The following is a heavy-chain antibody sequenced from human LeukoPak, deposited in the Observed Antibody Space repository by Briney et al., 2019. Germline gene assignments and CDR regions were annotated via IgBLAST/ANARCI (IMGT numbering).Heavy chain of an antibody. Sequence: GGSLRLSCAASGFTVSSNYMSWVRQAPGKGLEWVSLIYSGGSTYYAGSVKGRFTISRDNSKNTLYLQMNSLRAEDTAVYYCARVLSGRGSLYSYYYYMDVWGKGTTVTISS. D-gene: IGHD3-10*01. CDR2: IYSGGST. V-gene: IGHV3-53*01. J-gene: IGHJ6*03. CDR1: GFTVSSNY. CDR3: ARVLSGRGSLYSYYYYMDV.